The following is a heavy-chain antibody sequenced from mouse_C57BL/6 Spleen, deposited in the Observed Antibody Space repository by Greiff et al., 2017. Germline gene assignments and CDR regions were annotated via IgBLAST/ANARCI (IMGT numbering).Heavy chain of an antibody. CDR2: IDPSDSYT. CDR3: ARRYYGSSYGRYFDV. D-gene: IGHD1-1*01. V-gene: IGHV1-69*01. J-gene: IGHJ1*03. CDR1: GYTFTSYW. Sequence: QVQLQQPGAELVMPGASVKLSCKASGYTFTSYWMHWVKQRPGQGLEWIGEIDPSDSYTNYNQKFKGKSTLTVDKSSSTAYMQLSSLTSEDSAVYYCARRYYGSSYGRYFDVWGTGTTVTVSS.